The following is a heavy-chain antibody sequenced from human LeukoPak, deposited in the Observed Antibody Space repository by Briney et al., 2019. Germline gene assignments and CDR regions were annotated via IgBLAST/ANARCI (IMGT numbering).Heavy chain of an antibody. CDR2: IYYSGST. D-gene: IGHD5-18*01. V-gene: IGHV4-4*02. J-gene: IGHJ4*02. Sequence: SGTLSLTCAVSGGSISSSNWWSWVRQPPGKGLEWIGSIYYSGSTYYNPSLKSRVTMSVDTSKNQFSLKLSSVTAADTAVYYCARRDRYSYGLGGFDYWGQGTLVTVSS. CDR1: GGSISSSNW. CDR3: ARRDRYSYGLGGFDY.